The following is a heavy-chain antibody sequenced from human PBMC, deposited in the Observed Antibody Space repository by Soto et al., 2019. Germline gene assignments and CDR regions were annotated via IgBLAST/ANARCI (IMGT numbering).Heavy chain of an antibody. J-gene: IGHJ5*02. Sequence: SETLSLTCAVYGGSFSDYYWSWIRQPPGKGLEWIGEINHSGSTNYNPSLKSRVTISVDTSKNQFSLKLSSVTAADTAVYYCARGRRYYYGSGSPRAPRNWFDPWGQGTLVTVSS. CDR2: INHSGST. V-gene: IGHV4-34*01. CDR3: ARGRRYYYGSGSPRAPRNWFDP. CDR1: GGSFSDYY. D-gene: IGHD3-10*01.